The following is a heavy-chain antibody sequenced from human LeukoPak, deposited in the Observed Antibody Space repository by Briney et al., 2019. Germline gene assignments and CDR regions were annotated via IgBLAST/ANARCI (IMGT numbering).Heavy chain of an antibody. CDR3: ARGALELYYYGSGSYQYTYSFDY. J-gene: IGHJ4*02. CDR1: GFTFSSYA. V-gene: IGHV3-64*01. CDR2: ISSNGGST. Sequence: GGSLRLSCAASGFTFSSYAMHWVRQAPGKGLEYVSAISSNGGSTYYANSVKGRFTISRDNSKNTLYLQMGSLRAEDMAVYYCARGALELYYYGSGSYQYTYSFDYWGQGTLVTVSS. D-gene: IGHD3-10*01.